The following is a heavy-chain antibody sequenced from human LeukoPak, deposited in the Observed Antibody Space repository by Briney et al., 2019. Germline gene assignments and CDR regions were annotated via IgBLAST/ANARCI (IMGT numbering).Heavy chain of an antibody. Sequence: GGSLRLSRAASGFSFSYHYMDWVRQAPGKGLEGVSYISSSGSTINYADSVRGRFTISRENAKNSLYLQLNSLRAEDTAIYYCARMIGLNQQLDADNWGQGTLVTVSS. D-gene: IGHD6-13*01. CDR1: GFSFSYHY. CDR2: ISSSGSTI. J-gene: IGHJ4*02. CDR3: ARMIGLNQQLDADN. V-gene: IGHV3-11*04.